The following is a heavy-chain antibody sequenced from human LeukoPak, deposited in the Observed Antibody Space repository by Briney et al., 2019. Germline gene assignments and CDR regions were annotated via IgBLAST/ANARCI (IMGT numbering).Heavy chain of an antibody. V-gene: IGHV1-18*01. D-gene: IGHD2-15*01. CDR3: ARDSRYCRGGSCVSDY. CDR1: GYTFTSYG. CDR2: ISAYNGNT. J-gene: IGHJ4*02. Sequence: ASVKVSCKASGYTFTSYGISWVRQAPGQGLEWMGWISAYNGNTNYAQKLQGRVTMTTDTSTSTAYMELRSLRSDDTAVYYCARDSRYCRGGSCVSDYWGQGTLVTVSS.